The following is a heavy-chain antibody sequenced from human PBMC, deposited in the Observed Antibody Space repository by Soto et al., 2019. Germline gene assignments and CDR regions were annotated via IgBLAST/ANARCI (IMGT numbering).Heavy chain of an antibody. D-gene: IGHD3-22*01. CDR2: ISPKSGGT. CDR3: TRNAFYYNSSGYHDGFDI. V-gene: IGHV1-2*02. CDR1: GYTFSDYY. Sequence: QVQLVQSGAEVQKPGASVKVSCKASGYTFSDYYVHWVRQAPVQGLEWMGWISPKSGGTNYAQKFQGRVTITRDTSIYTAYMEVSRGRTDDTAVYYCTRNAFYYNSSGYHDGFDIWGQGTLITVSS. J-gene: IGHJ3*02.